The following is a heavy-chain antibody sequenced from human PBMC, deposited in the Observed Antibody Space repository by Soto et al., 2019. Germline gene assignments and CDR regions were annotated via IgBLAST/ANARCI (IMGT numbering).Heavy chain of an antibody. D-gene: IGHD6-6*01. Sequence: ASVKVSCKASGYTFTSYYMHWVRQAPGQGLEWMGIINPSGGSTSYAQKFQGRVTMTRDTSTSTVYMELSSLRSEDTAVYYCARSRSHGERPGYYYYYMDVWGKGNTVTVSS. J-gene: IGHJ6*03. V-gene: IGHV1-46*03. CDR2: INPSGGST. CDR1: GYTFTSYY. CDR3: ARSRSHGERPGYYYYYMDV.